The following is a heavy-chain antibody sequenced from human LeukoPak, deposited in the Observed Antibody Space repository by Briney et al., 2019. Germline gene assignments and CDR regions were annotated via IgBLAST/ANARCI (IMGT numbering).Heavy chain of an antibody. D-gene: IGHD3-9*01. Sequence: HPGGSLRLSCAASGFSFSSYGMSWVRQAPGKGLEWVSAISGSGGSTYYADSVKGRFTISRDNSKNTLYLQMNSLRAEDTAVYYCAKAKEGYDILTGYNHWGQGTLVTVSS. J-gene: IGHJ5*02. V-gene: IGHV3-23*01. CDR3: AKAKEGYDILTGYNH. CDR1: GFSFSSYG. CDR2: ISGSGGST.